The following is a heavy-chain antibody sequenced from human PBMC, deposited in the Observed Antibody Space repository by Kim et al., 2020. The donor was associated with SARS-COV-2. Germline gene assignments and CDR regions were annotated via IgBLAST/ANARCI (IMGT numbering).Heavy chain of an antibody. D-gene: IGHD5-18*01. CDR3: ARHRHTAMVEGDWFDP. Sequence: SETLSLTCTVSGGSISSSSYYWGWIRQPPGKGLEWIGSIYYSGSTYYNPSLKSRVTISVDTSKNQFSLKLSSVTAADTAVYYCARHRHTAMVEGDWFDPWGQGTLVTVSS. CDR2: IYYSGST. V-gene: IGHV4-39*01. CDR1: GGSISSSSYY. J-gene: IGHJ5*02.